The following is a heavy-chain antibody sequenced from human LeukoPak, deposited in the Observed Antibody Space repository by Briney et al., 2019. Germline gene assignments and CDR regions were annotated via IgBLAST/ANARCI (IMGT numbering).Heavy chain of an antibody. D-gene: IGHD6-6*01. CDR2: IWYDGSNK. J-gene: IGHJ6*02. V-gene: IGHV3-33*01. CDR3: ARDFAPNGAARDYYYYGMDV. CDR1: GFTFSSYG. Sequence: LGGSLRLSCAASGFTFSSYGMHWVRQAPGKGLEWVAVIWYDGSNKYYADSVKGRFTISRDNSKNTLYLQMNSLRAEDTAVYYCARDFAPNGAARDYYYYGMDVWGQGTTVTVSS.